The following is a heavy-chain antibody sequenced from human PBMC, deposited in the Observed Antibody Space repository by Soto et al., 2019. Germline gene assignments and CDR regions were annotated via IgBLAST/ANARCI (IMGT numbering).Heavy chain of an antibody. Sequence: ASVKGSCKASGYTFTGYYMHWVRQAPGQGLEWMGWINPNSGGTNYAQKFQGWVTMTRDTSISTAYMELSRLRSDDTAVYYCAREGHGSGSYYLRAYGMDVWGQGTTVTVSS. CDR1: GYTFTGYY. CDR2: INPNSGGT. J-gene: IGHJ6*02. D-gene: IGHD3-10*01. V-gene: IGHV1-2*04. CDR3: AREGHGSGSYYLRAYGMDV.